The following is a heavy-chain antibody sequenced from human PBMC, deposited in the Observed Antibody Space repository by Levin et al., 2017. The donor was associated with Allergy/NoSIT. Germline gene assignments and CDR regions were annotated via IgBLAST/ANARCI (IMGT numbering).Heavy chain of an antibody. J-gene: IGHJ4*01. CDR2: ITSDGSTT. V-gene: IGHV3-74*01. Sequence: PGGSLRLSCAASGFIFRNYWMHWVRQTPGKGLVWVSHITSDGSTTTYADSVKGRFTISRDNAKNTLFLQMDSLRAEDTAVYYCTRDPLSFGTTFDYWGHGTLVTVSS. CDR1: GFIFRNYW. D-gene: IGHD1-1*01. CDR3: TRDPLSFGTTFDY.